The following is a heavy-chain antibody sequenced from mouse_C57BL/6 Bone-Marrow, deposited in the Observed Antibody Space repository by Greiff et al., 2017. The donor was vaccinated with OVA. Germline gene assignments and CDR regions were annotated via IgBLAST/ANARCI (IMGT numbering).Heavy chain of an antibody. J-gene: IGHJ3*01. V-gene: IGHV1-26*01. Sequence: VQLKQSGPELVKPGASVKISCKASGYTFTDYYMNWVKQSHGKSLEWIGDINPNNGGTSYNQKFKGKATLTVDKSSSTAYMELRSLTSEDSAVYYCARSDGSTSWFAYWGQGTLVTVSA. CDR1: GYTFTDYY. CDR2: INPNNGGT. CDR3: ARSDGSTSWFAY. D-gene: IGHD1-1*01.